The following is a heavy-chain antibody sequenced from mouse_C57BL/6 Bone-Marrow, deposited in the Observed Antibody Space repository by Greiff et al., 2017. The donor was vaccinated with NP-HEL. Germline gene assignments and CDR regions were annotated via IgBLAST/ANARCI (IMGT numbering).Heavy chain of an antibody. CDR3: VRHGSSTAMDY. J-gene: IGHJ4*01. Sequence: EVKLMESGGGLVQPKGSLKLSCAASGFSFNTYAMNWVRQAPGKGLEWVARIRSKSNNYATYYADSVKDRFTISRDDSESMLYLQMNNLKTEDTAMYYCVRHGSSTAMDYWGQGTSVTVSS. V-gene: IGHV10-1*01. D-gene: IGHD1-1*01. CDR1: GFSFNTYA. CDR2: IRSKSNNYAT.